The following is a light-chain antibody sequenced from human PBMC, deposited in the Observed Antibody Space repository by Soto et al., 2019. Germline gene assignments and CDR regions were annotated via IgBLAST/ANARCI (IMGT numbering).Light chain of an antibody. Sequence: QSVLTQPPSVSGAPGQRVTVSCTGSSSNIGACYDVHWYQQLPGTAPKLLIYANSNRPSGVPDRFSGSRSGTSASLAITGLQAEDEADYYCQSFDSRLSRRVFGGGTKLTVL. V-gene: IGLV1-40*01. CDR2: ANS. CDR3: QSFDSRLSRRV. J-gene: IGLJ3*02. CDR1: SSNIGACYD.